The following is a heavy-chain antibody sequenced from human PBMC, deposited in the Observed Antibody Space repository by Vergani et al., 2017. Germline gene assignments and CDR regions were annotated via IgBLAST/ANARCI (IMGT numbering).Heavy chain of an antibody. CDR1: GYTFTGYY. CDR3: ARDRPSPGSWFDP. CDR2: INPNSGGT. V-gene: IGHV1-2*02. Sequence: QVQLVQSGAEVKKPGASVKVPCKASGYTFTGYYMNWVRQAPGQGREWMGWINPNSGGTNYAQKFQGRVTMTRDTSISTAYMELSRLRSDDTAVYYCARDRPSPGSWFDPWGQGTLVTVSS. J-gene: IGHJ5*02. D-gene: IGHD3-10*01.